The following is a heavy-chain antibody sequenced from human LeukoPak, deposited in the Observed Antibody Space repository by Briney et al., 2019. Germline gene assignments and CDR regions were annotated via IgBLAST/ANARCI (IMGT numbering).Heavy chain of an antibody. CDR2: IYSGGST. J-gene: IGHJ4*02. D-gene: IGHD1-26*01. Sequence: GGSLRLSCAASGFTVSSNYMSWVRQAPGKGLEWVSVIYSGGSTYYADSVKGRFTISRHNSKNTLYLQMNSLRAEDTAVYYCARAQWEPSWQYFDYWGQGTLVTVSS. V-gene: IGHV3-53*04. CDR1: GFTVSSNY. CDR3: ARAQWEPSWQYFDY.